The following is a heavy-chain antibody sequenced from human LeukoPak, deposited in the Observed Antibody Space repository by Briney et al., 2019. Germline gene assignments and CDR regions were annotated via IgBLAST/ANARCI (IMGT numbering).Heavy chain of an antibody. V-gene: IGHV3-9*01. CDR1: GFIFYDYA. J-gene: IGHJ6*02. Sequence: GGSLRLSCAASGFIFYDYAMHWVRQAPGKGLEWVSSISWNSGSIDYADSVKGRFTISRDNVKKSLYLQMNSLKTEDTALYYCAKDMVATTNPPLMDVWGQGTTVTVSS. CDR3: AKDMVATTNPPLMDV. CDR2: ISWNSGSI. D-gene: IGHD5-12*01.